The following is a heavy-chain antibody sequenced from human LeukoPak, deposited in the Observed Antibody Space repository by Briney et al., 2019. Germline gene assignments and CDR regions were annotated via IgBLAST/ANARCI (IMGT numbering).Heavy chain of an antibody. J-gene: IGHJ4*02. CDR2: ISAYNGNT. CDR1: GYTFTSYG. CDR3: ARVGRGIEAAGTELADY. Sequence: GASVKVSCKASGYTFTSYGISWVRQAPGQGLEWMGWISAYNGNTNYAQKLQGRVTMTTDTSTSTAYMELRSLRSDDTAVYYCARVGRGIEAAGTELADYWGQGTLVTVSS. D-gene: IGHD6-13*01. V-gene: IGHV1-18*01.